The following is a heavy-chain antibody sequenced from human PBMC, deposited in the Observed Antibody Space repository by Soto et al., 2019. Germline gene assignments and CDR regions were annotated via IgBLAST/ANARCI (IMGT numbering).Heavy chain of an antibody. J-gene: IGHJ5*02. CDR1: GYTFTSHD. Sequence: QVQLVQSGAEVKKPGASVKVSCKASGYTFTSHDINWVRQATGQGLEGMGWMNPNRGNTGYAQKFQGRVTMTGSTSISTAYMEPRNLRSEDTVVYYCVISYPSSRGPWGQGTLLTVSS. CDR2: MNPNRGNT. V-gene: IGHV1-8*01. CDR3: VISYPSSRGP. D-gene: IGHD3-10*01.